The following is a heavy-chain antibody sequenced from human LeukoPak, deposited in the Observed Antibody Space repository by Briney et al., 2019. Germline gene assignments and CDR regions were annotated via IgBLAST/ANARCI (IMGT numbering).Heavy chain of an antibody. D-gene: IGHD4-11*01. Sequence: SSETLSLTCAVYGGSFSGYYWSWIRQPPGKGLEWIGEINHSGSTNYNPSLKSRVTISVDTSKNQFSLKLSSVTAADTAVYYCARGFTGTTVTTPFDYWGQGTLVTVSS. CDR2: INHSGST. V-gene: IGHV4-34*01. J-gene: IGHJ4*02. CDR3: ARGFTGTTVTTPFDY. CDR1: GGSFSGYY.